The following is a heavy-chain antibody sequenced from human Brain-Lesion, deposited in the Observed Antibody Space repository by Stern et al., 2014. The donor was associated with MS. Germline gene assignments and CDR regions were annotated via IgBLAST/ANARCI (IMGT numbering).Heavy chain of an antibody. Sequence: VQLVESGPGLVKPSQTLSLTCTVSGGPISSHSYYWSWIRQPAGKGLEWIGRIYASGNTNSNPSLKSRVSISVNTSKNQLSRRLSSVTASDTAVYYCARDYGDLEFDLWGQGTLVTVSS. CDR3: ARDYGDLEFDL. CDR1: GGPISSHSYY. V-gene: IGHV4-61*02. CDR2: IYASGNT. J-gene: IGHJ4*02. D-gene: IGHD4-17*01.